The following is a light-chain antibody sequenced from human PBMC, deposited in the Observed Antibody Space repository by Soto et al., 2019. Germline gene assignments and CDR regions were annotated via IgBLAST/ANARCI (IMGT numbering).Light chain of an antibody. V-gene: IGKV3-20*01. CDR3: QQYGSSPRT. J-gene: IGKJ1*01. CDR1: QSVSNNY. Sequence: VLTQSPGTLYLSPGERATLSCRASQSVSNNYLAWYQQKPGQAPRLLIYGASSRATGIPDRFAGSGSGTDFTLTISRLEPEDFAVYYCQQYGSSPRTFGQGTKVDIK. CDR2: GAS.